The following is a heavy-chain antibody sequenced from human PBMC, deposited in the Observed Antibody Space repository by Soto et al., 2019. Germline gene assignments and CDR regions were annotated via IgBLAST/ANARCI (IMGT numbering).Heavy chain of an antibody. D-gene: IGHD5-12*01. V-gene: IGHV3-48*02. CDR2: ISSSSSTI. Sequence: AGGSLRLSCAASGFTFSSYSMNWVRQAPGKGLEWVSYISSSSSTIYYADSVKGRFTISRDNAKNSLYLQMNSLRDEDTAVYYCARDRADIVASYGMDIWGQGTTVTVSS. CDR1: GFTFSSYS. J-gene: IGHJ6*02. CDR3: ARDRADIVASYGMDI.